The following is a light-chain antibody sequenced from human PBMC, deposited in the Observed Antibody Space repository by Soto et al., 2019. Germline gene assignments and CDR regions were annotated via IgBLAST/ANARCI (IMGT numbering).Light chain of an antibody. CDR2: EVS. J-gene: IGLJ1*01. CDR1: SSDVGGYNY. Sequence: QSALTQPASVSGSPGQSITISCTGTSSDVGGYNYVSWYQQHPGKAPKLMIYEVSNRPSGVSNRFSGSKSGNTASLTISVLQAEDEDDYYCRSYTSSSTQVFGTGTKVTVL. CDR3: RSYTSSSTQV. V-gene: IGLV2-14*01.